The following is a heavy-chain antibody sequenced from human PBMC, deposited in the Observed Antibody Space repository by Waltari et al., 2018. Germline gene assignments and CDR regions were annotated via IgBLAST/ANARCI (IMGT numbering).Heavy chain of an antibody. V-gene: IGHV4-34*01. CDR1: GGSFSGYY. CDR2: INHSGST. D-gene: IGHD3-3*01. CDR3: ARHGLVGKFWSGYYGGNYYGMDV. Sequence: QVQLQQWGAGLLKPSETLSLTCAVYGGSFSGYYWIWLRQPPGKGLEWVGEINHSGSTNYNPSLKSRVTISVDTSKNQFSLKLSSVTAADTAVYYCARHGLVGKFWSGYYGGNYYGMDVWGQGTTVTVSS. J-gene: IGHJ6*02.